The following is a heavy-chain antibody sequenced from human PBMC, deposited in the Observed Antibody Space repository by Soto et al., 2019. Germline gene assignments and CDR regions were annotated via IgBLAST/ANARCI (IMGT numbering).Heavy chain of an antibody. CDR2: ISAYNGNT. Sequence: ASVKVSCKASGYTFTSYGISWVRQAPGQGLEWMGWISAYNGNTNYAQKLQGRVTMTTDTSTSTAYMELRSLRSDDTAVDDCARDRRFNYYDSSGYYLTWGQGSLVTVSS. D-gene: IGHD3-22*01. CDR3: ARDRRFNYYDSSGYYLT. J-gene: IGHJ5*02. CDR1: GYTFTSYG. V-gene: IGHV1-18*04.